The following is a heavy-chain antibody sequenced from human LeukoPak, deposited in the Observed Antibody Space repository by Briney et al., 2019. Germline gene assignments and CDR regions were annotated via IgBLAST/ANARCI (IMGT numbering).Heavy chain of an antibody. D-gene: IGHD3-3*01. CDR2: IYYSGST. J-gene: IGHJ3*02. V-gene: IGHV4-39*07. Sequence: SETLSLTCTVSGGSISSSSYYWGWIRQPPGKGLEWIGSIYYSGSTYYNPSLKSRVTISVDTSKNQFSLKLSSVTAADTAVYYCARVSSRFGLVLWGGYYVGAFDIWGQGTIVTVSS. CDR3: ARVSSRFGLVLWGGYYVGAFDI. CDR1: GGSISSSSYY.